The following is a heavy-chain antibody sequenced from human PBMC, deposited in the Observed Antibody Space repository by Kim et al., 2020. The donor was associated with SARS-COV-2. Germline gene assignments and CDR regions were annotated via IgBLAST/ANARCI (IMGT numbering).Heavy chain of an antibody. CDR2: IYYSGST. CDR1: GGSISSSSYY. J-gene: IGHJ5*02. CDR3: ARGGWFDP. V-gene: IGHV4-39*07. Sequence: SETLSLTCTVSGGSISSSSYYWGWIRQPPGKGLEWIGSIYYSGSTYYNPSLKSRVTISVDTSKNQFSLKLSSVTAADTAVYYCARGGWFDPWGQGTLVTVSS.